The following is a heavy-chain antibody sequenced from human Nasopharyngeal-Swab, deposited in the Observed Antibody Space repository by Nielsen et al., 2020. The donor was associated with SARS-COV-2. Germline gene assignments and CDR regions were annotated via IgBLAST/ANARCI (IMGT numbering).Heavy chain of an antibody. CDR3: ARKSGYGSGSYLYYYGMDV. J-gene: IGHJ6*02. D-gene: IGHD3-10*01. CDR2: IYTSGST. Sequence: SETLSLTCTVSGGSISSYYWSWIRQPAGKGLEWIGRIYTSGSTNYNPSLKSRVTMSVDTSKNQFSLKLSSVTAADTAVYYCARKSGYGSGSYLYYYGMDVWGQGTTVTVSS. V-gene: IGHV4-4*07. CDR1: GGSISSYY.